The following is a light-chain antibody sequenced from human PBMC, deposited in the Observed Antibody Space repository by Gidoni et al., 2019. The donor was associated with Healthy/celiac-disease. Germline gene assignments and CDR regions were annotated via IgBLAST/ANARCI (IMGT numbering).Light chain of an antibody. Sequence: QSVLTQPHSVSGAPGQRVPISCTGSSSNIGAGYDVHWYPHLPGTAPKLLIYGNSNRPSGVPDRFSGSKSGTSASLAITGLQAEDEADYYCQSYDSSLSGSRVFGGGTKLTVL. V-gene: IGLV1-40*01. CDR1: SSNIGAGYD. J-gene: IGLJ2*01. CDR3: QSYDSSLSGSRV. CDR2: GNS.